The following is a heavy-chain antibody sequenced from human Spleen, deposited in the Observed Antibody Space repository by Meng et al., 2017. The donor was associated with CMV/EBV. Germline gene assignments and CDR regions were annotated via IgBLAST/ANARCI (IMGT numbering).Heavy chain of an antibody. CDR3: ARDHPSGSYGGWFDP. Sequence: ASVKVSCKTSGYSFTTFGINWVRQAPGQGLEWLGLITAYNGNTYYAQKFQGRLTMTTDTSTSTANMELKSLRSDDTAVYYCARDHPSGSYGGWFDPWGQGTLVTVS. D-gene: IGHD1-26*01. V-gene: IGHV1-18*01. CDR2: ITAYNGNT. J-gene: IGHJ5*02. CDR1: GYSFTTFG.